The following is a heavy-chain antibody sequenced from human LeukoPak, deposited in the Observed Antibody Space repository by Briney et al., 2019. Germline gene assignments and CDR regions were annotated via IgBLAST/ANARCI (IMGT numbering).Heavy chain of an antibody. CDR1: GGTFSSYA. V-gene: IGHV1-8*02. Sequence: ASVKVSCKASGGTFSSYAISWVRQATGQGLEWMGWMNPNSGNTGYAQKFQGRVTMTRNTSISTAYMELSSLRSEDTAVYYCASSSSGFDYWGQGTLVTVSS. CDR3: ASSSSGFDY. D-gene: IGHD6-19*01. CDR2: MNPNSGNT. J-gene: IGHJ4*02.